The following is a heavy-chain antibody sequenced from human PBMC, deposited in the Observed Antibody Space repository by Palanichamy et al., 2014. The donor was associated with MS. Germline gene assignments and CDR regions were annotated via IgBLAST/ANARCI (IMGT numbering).Heavy chain of an antibody. Sequence: FTFGSYGMHWVRQAPGKGLEWVAVISYDGKKKYYGDSVKGRFTISRDNSKNTLYLQMNSLRAEDTAVYYCASHLTGDSLMDYWGQGTLVTVSS. CDR3: ASHLTGDSLMDY. CDR1: FTFGSYG. J-gene: IGHJ4*02. V-gene: IGHV3-30*03. D-gene: IGHD7-27*01. CDR2: ISYDGKKK.